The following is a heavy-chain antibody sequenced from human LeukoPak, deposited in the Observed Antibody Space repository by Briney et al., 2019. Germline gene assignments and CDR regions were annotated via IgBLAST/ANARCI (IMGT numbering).Heavy chain of an antibody. J-gene: IGHJ4*02. CDR1: GFTVSSNY. Sequence: GGSLRLSCAASGFTVSSNYMSWVRQAPGKGLEWVSAISGSGGSTYYADSVKGRFTISRDNSKNTLYLQMNSLRAEDTAVYYCSRGQQYPYGPEFDYWGQGTLVTVSS. V-gene: IGHV3-23*01. CDR2: ISGSGGST. CDR3: SRGQQYPYGPEFDY. D-gene: IGHD3-10*01.